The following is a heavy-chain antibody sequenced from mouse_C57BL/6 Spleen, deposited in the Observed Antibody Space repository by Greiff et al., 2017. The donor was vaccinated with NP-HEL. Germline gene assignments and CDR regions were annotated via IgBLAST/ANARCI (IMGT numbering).Heavy chain of an antibody. CDR2: IPPNSGST. V-gene: IGHV1-64*01. CDR1: GYTFPRYW. Sequence: VQLQQPGAELVKPGASVTLSFKASGYTFPRYWMPWVKQMPGQGLEWIGMIPPNSGSTNYNEKFKSKATLTVDKSSSTAYMQLSSLTSEDSAVYYCARSLRNYGSSSFEVWGTGTTVTVSS. D-gene: IGHD1-1*01. CDR3: ARSLRNYGSSSFEV. J-gene: IGHJ1*03.